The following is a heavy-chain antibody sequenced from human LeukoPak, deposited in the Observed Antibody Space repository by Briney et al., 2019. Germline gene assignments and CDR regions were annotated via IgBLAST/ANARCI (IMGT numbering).Heavy chain of an antibody. D-gene: IGHD1-26*01. J-gene: IGHJ4*02. CDR3: ATPLKGVGGRDY. CDR2: MNPYNGDT. Sequence: ASVKVSCKASGYMFTHYYIHWVRRAPGQGLEGMGWMNPYNGDTNYAQKFQRRVTTTRDTSISTAYTELSSLRSDDTAVYYCATPLKGVGGRDYWGQGTLVTVSS. CDR1: GYMFTHYY. V-gene: IGHV1-2*02.